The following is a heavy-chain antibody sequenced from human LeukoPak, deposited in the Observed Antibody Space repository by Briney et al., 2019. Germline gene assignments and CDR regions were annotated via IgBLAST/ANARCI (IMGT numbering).Heavy chain of an antibody. CDR2: ISRDGSNQ. J-gene: IGHJ4*02. CDR3: AREDGSGWYGM. D-gene: IGHD6-13*01. Sequence: GGSLRLSCAASGFTFSSYTMHWVRQAPGKGLEWVAVISRDGSNQYYIDSVKGRFTISRENSKNTLYLQMNSLRPEDTALYYCAREDGSGWYGMWGQGTLVTVSS. CDR1: GFTFSSYT. V-gene: IGHV3-30*04.